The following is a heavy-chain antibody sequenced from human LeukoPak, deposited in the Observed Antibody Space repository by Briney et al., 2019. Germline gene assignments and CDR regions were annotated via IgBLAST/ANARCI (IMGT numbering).Heavy chain of an antibody. Sequence: ASVKVSCKASGYTFTSFAISWVWRAPGQGLEWMGWISAYNGNTNYAQKLQGRVTMTTDTSTTTAHMELRSLTSDDTAVYYCARASSSTVGLRSLDYWGQGTLVTVSS. CDR1: GYTFTSFA. CDR3: ARASSSTVGLRSLDY. J-gene: IGHJ4*02. D-gene: IGHD6-6*01. CDR2: ISAYNGNT. V-gene: IGHV1-18*01.